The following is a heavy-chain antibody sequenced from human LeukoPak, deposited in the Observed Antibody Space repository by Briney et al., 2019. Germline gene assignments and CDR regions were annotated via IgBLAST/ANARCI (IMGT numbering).Heavy chain of an antibody. Sequence: GGSLRLSCAASGFTFRSYSMNWVRQAPGKGLEGVSYISSSSSTIYYADSVKGRFTIYRDNAKNSLYLQMNSLRDEDTAVYYCARESYGSGSYYVDYWGQGTLVTVSS. CDR2: ISSSSSTI. CDR3: ARESYGSGSYYVDY. J-gene: IGHJ4*02. V-gene: IGHV3-48*02. CDR1: GFTFRSYS. D-gene: IGHD3-10*01.